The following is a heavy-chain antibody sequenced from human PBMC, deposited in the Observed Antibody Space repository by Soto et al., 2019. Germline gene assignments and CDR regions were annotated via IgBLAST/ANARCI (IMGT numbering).Heavy chain of an antibody. CDR3: ARDYGILTGYVGWFDP. J-gene: IGHJ5*02. D-gene: IGHD3-9*01. V-gene: IGHV4-59*01. CDR2: IYYSGST. Sequence: QVQLQESGPGLVKPSETLSLTCTVSGGSISSYYWSWIRQPPGKGLEWIGYIYYSGSTNYNPSLKARVTLLVETSKNQFSLKLSSVTAADTAVYYCARDYGILTGYVGWFDPWGQGTLVTVSS. CDR1: GGSISSYY.